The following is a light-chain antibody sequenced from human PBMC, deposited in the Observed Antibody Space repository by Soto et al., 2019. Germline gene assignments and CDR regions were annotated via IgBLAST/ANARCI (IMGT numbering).Light chain of an antibody. V-gene: IGKV3D-20*02. CDR1: QSFRSSY. Sequence: EIVLTQSPGTLSLSPGERATLSCRASQSFRSSYLAWYQQKPGQAPRLLIYDIFRRATGIPERFSGSGSGTDFTLSISSLEPEDFAVYYCQLSQQRSSWPPIAFGQGTRLEIK. CDR3: QLSQQRSSWPPIA. J-gene: IGKJ5*01. CDR2: DIF.